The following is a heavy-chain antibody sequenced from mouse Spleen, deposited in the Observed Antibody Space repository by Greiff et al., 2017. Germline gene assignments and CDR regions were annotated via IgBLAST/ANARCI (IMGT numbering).Heavy chain of an antibody. CDR1: GYTFTGYW. D-gene: IGHD2-3*01. V-gene: IGHV1-52*01. CDR3: ARGLGYDGSWFAY. CDR2: IDPSDSET. Sequence: QVQLKQPGAELVRPGSSVKLSCKASGYTFTGYWMHWVKQRPIQGLEWIGNIDPSDSETHYNQKFKDKATLTVDKSSSTAYMQLSSLTSEDSAVYYCARGLGYDGSWFAYWGQGTLVTVSA. J-gene: IGHJ3*01.